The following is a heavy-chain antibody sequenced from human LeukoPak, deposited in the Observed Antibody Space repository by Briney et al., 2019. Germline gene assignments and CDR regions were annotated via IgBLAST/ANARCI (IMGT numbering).Heavy chain of an antibody. D-gene: IGHD3-10*01. J-gene: IGHJ5*02. CDR3: AKVVGLSPKNWFDP. Sequence: SGRSLRLSCAASGFSFSSYGMHWVRQAPGKGLEWVALTSHDGSNKYYGDSVKGRFTISRDNSKSTLYLQMNSLRAEDTAVYYCAKVVGLSPKNWFDPWGQGTLVTVSS. CDR2: TSHDGSNK. V-gene: IGHV3-30*18. CDR1: GFSFSSYG.